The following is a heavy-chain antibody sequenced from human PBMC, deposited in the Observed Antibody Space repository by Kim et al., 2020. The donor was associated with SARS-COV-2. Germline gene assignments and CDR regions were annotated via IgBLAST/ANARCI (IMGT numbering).Heavy chain of an antibody. CDR2: INHSGST. CDR1: GGSFSGYY. J-gene: IGHJ6*03. D-gene: IGHD5-18*01. Sequence: SETLSLTCAVYGGSFSGYYWSWIRQPPGKGLEWIGEINHSGSTNYNPSLKSRVTISVDTSKNQFSLKLSSVTAADTAVYYCARGRVGYSYGHYYYYMDVWGKGTTVTVSS. V-gene: IGHV4-34*01. CDR3: ARGRVGYSYGHYYYYMDV.